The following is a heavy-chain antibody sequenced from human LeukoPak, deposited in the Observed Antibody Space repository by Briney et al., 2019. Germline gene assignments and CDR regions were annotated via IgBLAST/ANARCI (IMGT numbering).Heavy chain of an antibody. Sequence: SETLSLTCTVSGYSISSGYYWGWIRQPPGKGLEWIGSIYHSGSTYYNPSLKSRVTISVDTSKNQFSLKLSSVTAADTAVYYCARGRTMVRGVKDLDYWGQGTLVTVSS. CDR1: GYSISSGYY. CDR2: IYHSGST. V-gene: IGHV4-38-2*02. D-gene: IGHD3-10*01. J-gene: IGHJ4*02. CDR3: ARGRTMVRGVKDLDY.